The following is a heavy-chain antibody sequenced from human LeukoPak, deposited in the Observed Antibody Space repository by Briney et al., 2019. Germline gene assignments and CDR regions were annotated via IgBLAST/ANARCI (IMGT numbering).Heavy chain of an antibody. Sequence: GGSLRLSCAASGFTFSSYAMSWVRQAPGKGLEWVAVISYDGSNKYYADSVKGRFTISRDNSKNTLYLQMNSLRAEDTAVYYCARDIAMGPFYYYGMDVWGQGTTVTVSS. J-gene: IGHJ6*02. CDR3: ARDIAMGPFYYYGMDV. V-gene: IGHV3-30-3*01. CDR2: ISYDGSNK. D-gene: IGHD5-18*01. CDR1: GFTFSSYA.